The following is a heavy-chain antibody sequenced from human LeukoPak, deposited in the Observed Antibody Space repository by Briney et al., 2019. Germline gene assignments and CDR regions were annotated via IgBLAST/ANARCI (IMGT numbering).Heavy chain of an antibody. CDR1: GGSFSGYY. CDR3: ARGRRGGGWYWNAFDI. CDR2: INHSGST. V-gene: IGHV4-34*01. D-gene: IGHD2-15*01. Sequence: SETLSLTCAVYGGSFSGYYWSWIRQPPGKGLEWIGEINHSGSTNYNPSLKSRVTISVDTSKNQFSLKLSSVTAADTAVYYCARGRRGGGWYWNAFDIWGQGTMVTVSS. J-gene: IGHJ3*02.